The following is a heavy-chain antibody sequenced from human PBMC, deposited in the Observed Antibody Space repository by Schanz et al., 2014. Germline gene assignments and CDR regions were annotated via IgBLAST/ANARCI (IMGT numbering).Heavy chain of an antibody. D-gene: IGHD2-2*01. CDR3: ARHGELGGCSSSSCWALNWFDP. Sequence: QLVESGGGLVQPGGSLRLSCATSGFTFSTYAMSWIRQTSGKGLEWIGSIYYRGNTYYNPSLKSRVTISVDTSKNRFSLKLSSVTAADTAVYYCARHGELGGCSSSSCWALNWFDPWGQGTLVTVSS. CDR2: IYYRGNT. V-gene: IGHV4-39*01. J-gene: IGHJ5*02. CDR1: GFTFSTYA.